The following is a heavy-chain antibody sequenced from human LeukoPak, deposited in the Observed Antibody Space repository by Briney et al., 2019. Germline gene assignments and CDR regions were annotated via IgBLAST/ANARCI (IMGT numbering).Heavy chain of an antibody. V-gene: IGHV4-39*01. CDR3: AKLYSYGNYFDY. CDR1: GGSVTSGSYY. D-gene: IGHD5-18*01. J-gene: IGHJ4*02. Sequence: PSETLSLTCSVSGGSVTSGSYYWGWIRQPPGKGLEWIGSIYYSGSTYYNPSLKSRVTISVDTSKNQFSLKLSSVTAADTAVYYCAKLYSYGNYFDYWGQGTLVTVSS. CDR2: IYYSGST.